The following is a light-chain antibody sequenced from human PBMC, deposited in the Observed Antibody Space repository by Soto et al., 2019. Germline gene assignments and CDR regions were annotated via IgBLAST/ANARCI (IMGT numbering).Light chain of an antibody. CDR1: QSVSSSY. CDR3: QQYGSSPFT. V-gene: IGKV3-20*01. J-gene: IGKJ3*01. CDR2: GAS. Sequence: ESVLTQSPGTLSMSPGERATLSCRASQSVSSSYSAWYQQKPGQAPRLLIYGASRRATGIPDRLSGSGSGTAFTLTISRLEPEDFAVYYCQQYGSSPFTFGPGTKVDIK.